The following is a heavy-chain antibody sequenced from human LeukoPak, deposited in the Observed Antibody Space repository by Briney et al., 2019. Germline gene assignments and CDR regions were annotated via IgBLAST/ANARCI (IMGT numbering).Heavy chain of an antibody. Sequence: GGSLTLSCAASGFTFSNYWLNWVRQPPGKGLEWVANIKEDGSEKYYVDSVKGRFTISRDNAKNSLFLQMNSLRAEDTAVYYCARTLRGGGALDYWGQGTLVTVSS. CDR3: ARTLRGGGALDY. CDR1: GFTFSNYW. J-gene: IGHJ4*02. CDR2: IKEDGSEK. D-gene: IGHD3-16*01. V-gene: IGHV3-7*03.